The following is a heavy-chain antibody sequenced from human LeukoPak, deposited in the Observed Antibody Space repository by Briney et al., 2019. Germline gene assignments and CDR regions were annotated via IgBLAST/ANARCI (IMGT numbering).Heavy chain of an antibody. Sequence: PSETLSLTCAVYGGSFSGYYWSWIRQPPGKGLEWIGEINHSGSTNYNPSLKSRVTISVDTSKNQFSLKLSSVTAADTAVYYCARDRIGDFWSGYYVTAVDYWGQGTLVTVSS. V-gene: IGHV4-34*01. CDR1: GGSFSGYY. CDR2: INHSGST. D-gene: IGHD3-3*01. CDR3: ARDRIGDFWSGYYVTAVDY. J-gene: IGHJ4*02.